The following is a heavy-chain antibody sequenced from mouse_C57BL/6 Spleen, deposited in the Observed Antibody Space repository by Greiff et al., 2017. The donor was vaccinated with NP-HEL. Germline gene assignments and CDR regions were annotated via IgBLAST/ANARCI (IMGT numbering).Heavy chain of an antibody. Sequence: VQLQQSGPGLVQPSQSLSITCTVSGFSLTSYGVHWVRQSPGKGLEWLGVIWSGGSTDYNAAFISRLSISKDNSKSQVFFKMNSLQADDTAIYYCARTLPYYYGSRYFDVWGTGTTVTVSS. J-gene: IGHJ1*03. D-gene: IGHD1-1*01. CDR2: IWSGGST. CDR1: GFSLTSYG. CDR3: ARTLPYYYGSRYFDV. V-gene: IGHV2-2*01.